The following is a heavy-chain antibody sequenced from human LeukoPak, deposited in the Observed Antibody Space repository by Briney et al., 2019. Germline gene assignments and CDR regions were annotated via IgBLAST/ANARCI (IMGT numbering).Heavy chain of an antibody. CDR3: ARGMAGSSWTTFDY. Sequence: GGSLRLSCAASGISFRNYWMHWVRQAPGKGLVWVSHVDSDGSATTYADSVKGRFTISRDNAKNPLYLQMNSLRAEDMAVYYCARGMAGSSWTTFDYWGQGTLVTVSS. V-gene: IGHV3-74*01. D-gene: IGHD6-13*01. CDR1: GISFRNYW. J-gene: IGHJ4*02. CDR2: VDSDGSAT.